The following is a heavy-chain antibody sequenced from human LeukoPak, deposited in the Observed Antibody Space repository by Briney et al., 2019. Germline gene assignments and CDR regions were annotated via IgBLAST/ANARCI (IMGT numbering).Heavy chain of an antibody. V-gene: IGHV4-30-2*01. CDR3: ARALGGDLWSGYYNNWFDP. Sequence: SETLSLTCAVSGGSISSGGYSWSWIRQPPGKGLEWIGYIYHSGSTYYNPSLKSRVTISVDTSKNQFSLKLSSVTAADTAVYYCARALGGDLWSGYYNNWFDPWGQGTLVTVSS. D-gene: IGHD3-3*01. CDR1: GGSISSGGYS. CDR2: IYHSGST. J-gene: IGHJ5*02.